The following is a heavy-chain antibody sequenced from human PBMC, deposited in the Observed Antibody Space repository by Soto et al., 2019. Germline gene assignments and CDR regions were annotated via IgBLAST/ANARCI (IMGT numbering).Heavy chain of an antibody. J-gene: IGHJ2*01. CDR3: ATDEQGQLL. Sequence: GASVKVSCKASGYTFTSYYMHWVRQAPGQGLEWMGGFDPEDGETIYAQKFQGRVTMTEDTSTDTAYMELSSLRSEDTAVYYCATDEQGQLLWGRGTLVTVSS. V-gene: IGHV1-24*01. D-gene: IGHD1-1*01. CDR2: FDPEDGET. CDR1: GYTFTSYY.